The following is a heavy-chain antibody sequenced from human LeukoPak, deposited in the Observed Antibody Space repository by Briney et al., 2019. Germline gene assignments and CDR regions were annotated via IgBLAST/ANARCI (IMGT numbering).Heavy chain of an antibody. J-gene: IGHJ3*02. V-gene: IGHV1-2*02. Sequence: ASVKVSCKASGYSFTGYYMHWVRQAPGQGPEWMGWINPNSGDTKFAKKFQGRVTMTRDTSISAAYMELSRLRSDDTAIYYCARGDHVRIYAESAFDIWGQGAMVTVSS. D-gene: IGHD3-3*01. CDR3: ARGDHVRIYAESAFDI. CDR1: GYSFTGYY. CDR2: INPNSGDT.